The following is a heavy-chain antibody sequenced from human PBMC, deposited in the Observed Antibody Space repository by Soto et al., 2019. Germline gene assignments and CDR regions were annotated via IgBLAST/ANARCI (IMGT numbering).Heavy chain of an antibody. Sequence: EVQLLESGGGLVQPGGSLRLSRAASGFTFSTYGMSWVRQAPGKGLEWISGLSASGGSTYADSVKGRFTISRDNSKNTLYLQMNSLRVEDTAIYYCAKDSGYDSTDWGQGTLVTVSS. CDR3: AKDSGYDSTD. CDR2: LSASGGST. D-gene: IGHD3-22*01. V-gene: IGHV3-23*01. CDR1: GFTFSTYG. J-gene: IGHJ4*02.